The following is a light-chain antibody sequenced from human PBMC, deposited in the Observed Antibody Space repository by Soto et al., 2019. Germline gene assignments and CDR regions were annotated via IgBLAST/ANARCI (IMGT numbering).Light chain of an antibody. J-gene: IGKJ1*01. CDR1: ESVAGH. V-gene: IGKV3-15*01. Sequence: EILMTQSPATLSVSPGERATLSCRASESVAGHLAWYQQKPGQAPRLLIHGASIRATGIPVRFSGSGSGTAFTLTISSLQSEDFAVYYCQQYNSWTWTFGQGTKVEI. CDR3: QQYNSWTWT. CDR2: GAS.